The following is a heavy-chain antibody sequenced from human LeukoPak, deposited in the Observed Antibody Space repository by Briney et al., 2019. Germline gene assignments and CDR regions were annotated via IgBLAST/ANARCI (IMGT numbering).Heavy chain of an antibody. CDR3: ASGKKGSTFDF. CDR2: IYDSGST. V-gene: IGHV4-4*02. CDR1: GDSISSSNW. Sequence: SETLSLTCAVFGDSISSSNWWNWVRQPPGKGLEWIGEIYDSGSTNYNPSLKSRVTISVDKSKNQFSLKVNSVTAADTAVYYCASGKKGSTFDFWGQGTRVTVSS. J-gene: IGHJ4*02.